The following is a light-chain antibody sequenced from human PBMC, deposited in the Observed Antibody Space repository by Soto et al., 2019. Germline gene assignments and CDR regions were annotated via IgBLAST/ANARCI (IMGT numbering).Light chain of an antibody. J-gene: IGLJ2*01. CDR2: KDS. CDR1: ALPTQY. Sequence: SYELTQPPSVSVSPGQTARITCSGDALPTQYAYWYQQKPGQAPVVVIYKDSERPSGIPERFAGSSSGTTVTLTISGVQAEDEADYYCQSADSGSTYRVVFGGGTKLTVL. CDR3: QSADSGSTYRVV. V-gene: IGLV3-25*02.